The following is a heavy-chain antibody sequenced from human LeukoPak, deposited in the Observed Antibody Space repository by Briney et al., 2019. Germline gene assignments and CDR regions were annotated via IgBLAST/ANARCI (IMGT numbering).Heavy chain of an antibody. CDR3: ARVGDHFHWFLDL. D-gene: IGHD2-21*01. CDR2: LYGGSDT. CDR1: GFTVSTNY. Sequence: GGSLRLSCAASGFTVSTNYMNWVRQAPGRGLEWVSILYGGSDTYYSDSVKGRFTISRDDSRNTLFLHMSSLKVEDTAIYFCARVGDHFHWFLDLWGRGTLVGVSS. J-gene: IGHJ2*01. V-gene: IGHV3-53*01.